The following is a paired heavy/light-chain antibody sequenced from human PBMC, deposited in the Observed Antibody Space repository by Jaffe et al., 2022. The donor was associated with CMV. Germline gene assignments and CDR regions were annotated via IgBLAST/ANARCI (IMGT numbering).Heavy chain of an antibody. CDR1: GFTFSNAW. CDR3: TTDFLLGYCSSTSCYPYGMDV. Sequence: EVQLVESGGGLVKPGGSLRLSCAASGFTFSNAWMSWVRQAPGKGLEWVGRIKSKTDGGTTDYAAPVKGRFTISRDDSKNTLYLQMNSLKTEDTAVYYCTTDFLLGYCSSTSCYPYGMDVWGQGTTVTVSS. V-gene: IGHV3-15*01. CDR2: IKSKTDGGTT. J-gene: IGHJ6*02. D-gene: IGHD2-2*01.
Light chain of an antibody. V-gene: IGKV1-33*01. Sequence: DIQMTQSPSSLSASVGDRVTITCQASQDISNYLNWYQQKPGKAPKLLIYDASNLETGVPSRFSGSGSGTDFTFTISSLQPEDIATYYCQQYDNLPTFGGGTKVEIK. CDR3: QQYDNLPT. CDR1: QDISNY. CDR2: DAS. J-gene: IGKJ4*01.